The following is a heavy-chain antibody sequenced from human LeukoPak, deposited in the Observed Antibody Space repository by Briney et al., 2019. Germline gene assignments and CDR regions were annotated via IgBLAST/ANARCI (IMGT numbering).Heavy chain of an antibody. CDR1: GYPFSSYW. D-gene: IGHD3-10*01. Sequence: GGSLRLSCAGSGYPFSSYWMHWVRQVPGKGQVWVSRINEGGSSTSYAESVRGRFTISRDNAKNTLYLQMNSLRAEDTAVYYCARSFLWFTDAFDIWGQGTMVTVSS. CDR2: INEGGSST. J-gene: IGHJ3*02. CDR3: ARSFLWFTDAFDI. V-gene: IGHV3-74*01.